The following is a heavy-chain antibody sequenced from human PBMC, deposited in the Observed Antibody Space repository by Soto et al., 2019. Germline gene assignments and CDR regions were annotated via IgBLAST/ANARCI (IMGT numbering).Heavy chain of an antibody. CDR2: ISAYNGNT. CDR1: GYTFTGYV. D-gene: IGHD3-10*01. J-gene: IGHJ4*02. CDR3: ARGIRVHKGDYFDY. V-gene: IGHV1-18*01. Sequence: ASVKVSCKAAGYTFTGYVISWLRQAPGQGLEWMGWISAYNGNTNYAQKLQGRVTMTTDTSTSTAYMELRSLRSDDTAVYYCARGIRVHKGDYFDYWGQGTLVTVSS.